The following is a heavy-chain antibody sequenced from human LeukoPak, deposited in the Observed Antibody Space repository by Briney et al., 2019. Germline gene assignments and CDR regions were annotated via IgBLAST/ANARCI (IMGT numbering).Heavy chain of an antibody. CDR2: INPNSGGT. CDR3: ARAEFSVAGDLVDY. CDR1: GYTFTGYY. J-gene: IGHJ4*02. V-gene: IGHV1-2*02. Sequence: ASVKVSCKASGYTFTGYYMHWVRQAPGQGIEWMGWINPNSGGTNYAQKFQGRVTMTRDTSISTAYMELSRLRSDDTAVYYCARAEFSVAGDLVDYWGQGTLVTVSS. D-gene: IGHD6-19*01.